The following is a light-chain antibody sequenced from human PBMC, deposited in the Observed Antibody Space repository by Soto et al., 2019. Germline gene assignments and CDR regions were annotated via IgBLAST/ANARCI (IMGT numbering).Light chain of an antibody. CDR3: QQYRASPHSWT. Sequence: EIVLTQSPGTLSLSPGERATLSCRSSESVTSVSLAWYLQKPGQAPRLLIYGAFNRATGIPDRFSGSGSGADFTLTVSRLELDDFGLYYCQQYRASPHSWTFGQGTKVEI. J-gene: IGKJ1*01. V-gene: IGKV3-20*01. CDR1: ESVTSVS. CDR2: GAF.